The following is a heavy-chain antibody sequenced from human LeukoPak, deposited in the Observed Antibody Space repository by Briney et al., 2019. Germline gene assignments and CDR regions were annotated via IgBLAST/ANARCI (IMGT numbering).Heavy chain of an antibody. CDR3: ARDLSRGWTEGYFDY. CDR1: GFTFSSYA. V-gene: IGHV3-30-3*01. D-gene: IGHD6-19*01. J-gene: IGHJ4*02. Sequence: GRSLRLSCAASGFTFSSYAMHWVRQAPGKGLEWVAVISYDGSNKYYADSVKGRFTISRDNSKNTLYLQMNSLRAEDTAVYYCARDLSRGWTEGYFDYWGQGTLVTVSS. CDR2: ISYDGSNK.